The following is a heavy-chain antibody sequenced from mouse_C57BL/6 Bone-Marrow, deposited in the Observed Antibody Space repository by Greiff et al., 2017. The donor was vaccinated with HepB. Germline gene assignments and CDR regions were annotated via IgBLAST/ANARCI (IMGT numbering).Heavy chain of an antibody. V-gene: IGHV5-9*01. J-gene: IGHJ2*01. CDR2: ISGGGGNT. Sequence: EVQGVESGGGLVKPGGSLKLSCAASGFTFSSYTMSWVRQTPEKRLEWVATISGGGGNTYYPDSVKGRFTISRDNAKNTLYLQMSSLRSEDTALYYCARKTTVVYYFDYWGQGTTLTVSS. D-gene: IGHD1-1*01. CDR3: ARKTTVVYYFDY. CDR1: GFTFSSYT.